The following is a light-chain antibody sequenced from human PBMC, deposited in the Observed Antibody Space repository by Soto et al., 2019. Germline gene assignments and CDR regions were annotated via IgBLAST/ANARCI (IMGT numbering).Light chain of an antibody. V-gene: IGKV1-12*01. Sequence: IQMTQSPSSVSASVGDTVTLSCQTSHGVSGWLAWYQQKPGKAPTLLIYAVDNLQSGVPYRFSGSGSGTDFSHTPTNLRPEGFTIYFGQLGKTFPFPFGPGTKVEVK. J-gene: IGKJ3*01. CDR2: AVD. CDR3: QLGKTFPFP. CDR1: HGVSGW.